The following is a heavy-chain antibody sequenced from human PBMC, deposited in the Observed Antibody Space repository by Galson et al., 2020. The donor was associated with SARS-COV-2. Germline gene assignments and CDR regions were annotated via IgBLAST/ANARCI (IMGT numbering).Heavy chain of an antibody. V-gene: IGHV4-59*01. CDR1: GGSISSYY. D-gene: IGHD3-3*01. Sequence: SETLPLTCTVSGGSISSYYWSWIRQPPGKGLEWIGYIYYSGSTNYNPSLKSRVTISVDTSKNQFSLKLSSVTAADTAVYYCARVEVGTIFGVVQWFDPWGQGTLVTVSS. J-gene: IGHJ5*02. CDR2: IYYSGST. CDR3: ARVEVGTIFGVVQWFDP.